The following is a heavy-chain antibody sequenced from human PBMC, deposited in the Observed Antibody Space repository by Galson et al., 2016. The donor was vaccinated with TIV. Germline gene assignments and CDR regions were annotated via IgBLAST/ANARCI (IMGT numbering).Heavy chain of an antibody. CDR3: TRDGRGNWKYVDYFDY. CDR1: RFPFSNFP. Sequence: SLRLSCAASRFPFSNFPMHWVRQTPGKGLEWVAIISHDGNNKDFADSVEGRFTISRDSSKNTVFLQMNSLRLEDTAVYYCTRDGRGNWKYVDYFDYWGPGTVVTVSS. D-gene: IGHD1-7*01. J-gene: IGHJ4*02. V-gene: IGHV3-30*03. CDR2: ISHDGNNK.